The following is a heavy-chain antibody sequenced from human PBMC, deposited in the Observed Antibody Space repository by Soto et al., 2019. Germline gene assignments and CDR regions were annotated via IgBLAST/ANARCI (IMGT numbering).Heavy chain of an antibody. CDR1: EFTFSSYA. V-gene: IGHV3-23*01. CDR2: ISGSGGRT. J-gene: IGHJ4*02. CDR3: AKTLLSTSWYGLHDY. Sequence: PGGSLRLSCAASEFTFSSYAMSWVRQAPGKGLEWVSTISGSGGRTYYADSVKGRFTISRDNYRNTLHLQMNSLRVEDTALYYCAKTLLSTSWYGLHDYVSQGTLVTVSS. D-gene: IGHD6-13*01.